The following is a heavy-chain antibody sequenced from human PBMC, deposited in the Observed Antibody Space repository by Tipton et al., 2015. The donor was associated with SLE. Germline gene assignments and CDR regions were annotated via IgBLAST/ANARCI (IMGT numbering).Heavy chain of an antibody. D-gene: IGHD6-13*01. CDR3: ARGGDIAAHDY. CDR2: IYYSGST. V-gene: IGHV4-59*01. J-gene: IGHJ4*02. CDR1: GGSISSYY. Sequence: TLSLTCTVSGGSISSYYWSWIRQPPGKGLEWIGYIYYSGSTNYNPSLKSRVTISVDTSKNQFSLKLSSVTAADTAAYYCARGGDIAAHDYWGQGTLVTVSS.